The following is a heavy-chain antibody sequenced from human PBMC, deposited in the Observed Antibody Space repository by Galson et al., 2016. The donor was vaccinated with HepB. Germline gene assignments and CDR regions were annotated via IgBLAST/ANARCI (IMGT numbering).Heavy chain of an antibody. J-gene: IGHJ4*02. CDR3: AIIWYASGWFDY. CDR1: GGSISRSSYY. D-gene: IGHD6-19*01. V-gene: IGHV4-39*01. Sequence: SETLSLTCTVSGGSISRSSYYWAWIRQPPGKGLEWIGSIYYSGSTYYNPSLKSRVTVSVDTSNNQFSLKLNSVTAADTAVYYCAIIWYASGWFDYWGQGTVVTVSS. CDR2: IYYSGST.